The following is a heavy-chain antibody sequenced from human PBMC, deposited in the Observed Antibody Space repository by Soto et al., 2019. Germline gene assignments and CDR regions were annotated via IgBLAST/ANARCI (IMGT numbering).Heavy chain of an antibody. CDR3: VRESRLPLPIDDYGDYYYGMDV. V-gene: IGHV1-18*01. CDR1: GYTFTSYG. D-gene: IGHD4-17*01. Sequence: QVQLVQSGAEVKKPGASVKVSCKASGYTFTSYGISWVRQAPGQGLEWMGWISAYNGNTNYAQKLQGRVTMTTDTSTSTAEMELRSLRSDDTAVYYCVRESRLPLPIDDYGDYYYGMDVWGQGTKVTVSS. CDR2: ISAYNGNT. J-gene: IGHJ6*02.